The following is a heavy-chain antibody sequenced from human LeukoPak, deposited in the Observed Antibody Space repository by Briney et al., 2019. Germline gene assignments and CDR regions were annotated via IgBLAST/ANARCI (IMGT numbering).Heavy chain of an antibody. J-gene: IGHJ5*02. CDR2: MNPNSGNT. D-gene: IGHD5-12*01. CDR3: ARKYSGYVDNWFDP. Sequence: ASVKVSCKASGYTFTGYYMHWVRQAPGQGLEWMGWMNPNSGNTGYAQKFQGRVTITRNTSISTAYMGLSSLRSEDTAVYYCARKYSGYVDNWFDPWGQGTLVTVSS. V-gene: IGHV1-8*03. CDR1: GYTFTGYY.